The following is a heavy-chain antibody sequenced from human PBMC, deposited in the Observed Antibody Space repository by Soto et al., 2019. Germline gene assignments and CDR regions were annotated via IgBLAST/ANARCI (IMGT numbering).Heavy chain of an antibody. CDR1: GFTFSSYA. CDR2: ISGSGGST. J-gene: IGHJ6*02. CDR3: AKGGLVDYYDSRYGMDV. D-gene: IGHD3-22*01. Sequence: EVQLLESGGGLVQPGGSLRLSCAASGFTFSSYAMSWVRQAPGKGLEWVSAISGSGGSTYYADSVKGRFTISRDNSKNTLYLQMNSLRAEDTAVYYCAKGGLVDYYDSRYGMDVWGQGTTVTVSS. V-gene: IGHV3-23*01.